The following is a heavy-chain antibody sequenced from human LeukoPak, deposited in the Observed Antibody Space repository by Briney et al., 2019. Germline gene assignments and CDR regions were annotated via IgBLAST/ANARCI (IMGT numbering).Heavy chain of an antibody. D-gene: IGHD5-12*01. CDR3: ARKGRCFEGSGYPLPGFDL. CDR1: GGSFSGYY. J-gene: IGHJ5*02. Sequence: PSETLSLTCAVYGGSFSGYYWSSVRQPPGKGLEWIGEINHSGSTNYNPSLKSRVTISVDTAQNQFSRKLSSVTSADTAAYYCARKGRCFEGSGYPLPGFDLWGQGTLVTVSS. CDR2: INHSGST. V-gene: IGHV4-34*01.